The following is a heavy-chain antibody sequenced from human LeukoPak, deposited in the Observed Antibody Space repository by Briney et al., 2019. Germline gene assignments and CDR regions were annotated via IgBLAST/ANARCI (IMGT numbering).Heavy chain of an antibody. CDR3: ASLAARRTFDY. CDR1: GGSISSYY. Sequence: SETLSLTCTVSGGSISSYYWSWIRQPPGKGLEWIGYIYYSGSTNYNPSLKSRVAVSVDTSKNQFSLKLSSVTAADTAVYYCASLAARRTFDYWGQGTLVTVSS. CDR2: IYYSGST. D-gene: IGHD6-6*01. V-gene: IGHV4-59*01. J-gene: IGHJ4*02.